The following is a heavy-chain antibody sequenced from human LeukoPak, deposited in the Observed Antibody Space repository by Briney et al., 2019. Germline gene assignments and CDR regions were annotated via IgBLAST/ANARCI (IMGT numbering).Heavy chain of an antibody. CDR1: GITFSNSW. V-gene: IGHV3-7*05. J-gene: IGHJ4*02. Sequence: PGGSLRLSCAASGITFSNSWMAWVRQAPGRGLEWLANINQDGSAKTCVDSVKGRFTISRDNAKNSLYLQMNSLRAEDTAMYYCARDSGYNAFDYWGQGTLVTVSS. CDR3: ARDSGYNAFDY. D-gene: IGHD5-12*01. CDR2: INQDGSAK.